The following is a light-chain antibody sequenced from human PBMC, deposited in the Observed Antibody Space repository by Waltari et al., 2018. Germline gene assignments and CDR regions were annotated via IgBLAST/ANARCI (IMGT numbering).Light chain of an antibody. CDR2: GVN. V-gene: IGLV2-14*01. CDR3: SSYTTSSTGV. J-gene: IGLJ3*02. CDR1: SSDIGAYNY. Sequence: QSALTQPASVSGSPGQSITISCAGTSSDIGAYNYVSWFQQYPGKAPKLIIYGVNNRPSGVSDRFSVSKSGNAASLTISGLQAEDEAAYYCSSYTTSSTGVFGGGTRLTVL.